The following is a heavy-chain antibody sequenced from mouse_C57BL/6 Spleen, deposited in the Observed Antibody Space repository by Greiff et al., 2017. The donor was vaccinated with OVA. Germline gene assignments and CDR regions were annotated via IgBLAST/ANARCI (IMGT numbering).Heavy chain of an antibody. CDR2: IYPGSGST. CDR1: GYTFTSYW. D-gene: IGHD1-1*01. J-gene: IGHJ3*01. Sequence: QVQLQQPGAELVKPGASVKMSCKASGYTFTSYWITWVKQRPGQGLEWIGDIYPGSGSTNYNEKFKSKATLTVDTTSSTAYMQLSSLTSEDSAVYYCARYGGFITTGFAYWGQGTLVTVSA. V-gene: IGHV1-55*01. CDR3: ARYGGFITTGFAY.